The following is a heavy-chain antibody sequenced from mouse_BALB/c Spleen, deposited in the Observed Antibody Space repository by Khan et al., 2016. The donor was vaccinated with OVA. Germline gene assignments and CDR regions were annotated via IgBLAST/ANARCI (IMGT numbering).Heavy chain of an antibody. V-gene: IGHV5-6*01. D-gene: IGHD1-1*01. J-gene: IGHJ3*01. CDR2: VSTGGTYT. CDR3: TRLAYYYDIEGFAY. CDR1: GFTFSTYG. Sequence: EVQGVESGGDLVKPGGSLKLSCAASGFTFSTYGMSWVRQTPDRRLEWVATVSTGGTYTYYLDSVKGRFTISRANATNTLYLQMSSLKYEATAMFYCTRLAYYYDIEGFAYWGQGTLVTVSA.